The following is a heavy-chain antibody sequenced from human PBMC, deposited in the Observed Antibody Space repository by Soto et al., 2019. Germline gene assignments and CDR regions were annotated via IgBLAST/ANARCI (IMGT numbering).Heavy chain of an antibody. J-gene: IGHJ5*02. V-gene: IGHV4-31*03. CDR1: GGSISSGGYY. CDR2: IYYSGST. Sequence: ASETLSLTCTVSGGSISSGGYYWSWIRQHPGKGLEWIGYIYYSGSTYYNPSLKSRVTISVDTSKNQFSLKLSSVTAADTAVYYCARAPRYYDFWSGPNWFDPWGQGTLVTVSS. CDR3: ARAPRYYDFWSGPNWFDP. D-gene: IGHD3-3*01.